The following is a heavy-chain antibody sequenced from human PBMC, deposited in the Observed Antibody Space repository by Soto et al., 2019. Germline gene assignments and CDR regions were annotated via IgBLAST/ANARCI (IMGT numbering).Heavy chain of an antibody. Sequence: TSETLSLTCTVSGGSISSYYWSWIRQPPGKGLEWIGYIYYSGSTNYNPSLKSRVTISVDTSKNQFSLKLSSVTAADTAVYYCARAHTYYDILTGYSLFDYWGQGTLVTSPQ. D-gene: IGHD3-9*01. J-gene: IGHJ4*02. V-gene: IGHV4-59*01. CDR1: GGSISSYY. CDR2: IYYSGST. CDR3: ARAHTYYDILTGYSLFDY.